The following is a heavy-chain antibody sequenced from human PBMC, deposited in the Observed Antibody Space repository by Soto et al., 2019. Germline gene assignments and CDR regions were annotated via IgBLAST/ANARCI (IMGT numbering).Heavy chain of an antibody. CDR3: AREQNLYGSGSYSGWFDP. CDR2: IYTSGST. D-gene: IGHD3-10*01. V-gene: IGHV4-4*07. J-gene: IGHJ5*02. Sequence: TSETLSLTCTVSGGSISSYYWSWIRQPAGKGLEWIGRIYTSGSTNYNPSLKSRVTMSVDTSKNQFSLKLSSVTAADTAVYYCAREQNLYGSGSYSGWFDPWGQGTLVTVSS. CDR1: GGSISSYY.